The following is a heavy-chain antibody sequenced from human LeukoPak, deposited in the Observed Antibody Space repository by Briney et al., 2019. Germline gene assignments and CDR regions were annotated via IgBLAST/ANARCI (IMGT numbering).Heavy chain of an antibody. D-gene: IGHD3-10*01. CDR2: IYHSGST. Sequence: SETLSLTCAVSGYSISSGHYWGWIRQPPGKGLEWIGSIYHSGSTYYNPSLKSRVTISVDTSKNQFSLKLSSVTAADTAVYYCARAGGYYYGSGSYVGPPFDYWGQGTLVTVSS. CDR3: ARAGGYYYGSGSYVGPPFDY. J-gene: IGHJ4*02. CDR1: GYSISSGHY. V-gene: IGHV4-38-2*01.